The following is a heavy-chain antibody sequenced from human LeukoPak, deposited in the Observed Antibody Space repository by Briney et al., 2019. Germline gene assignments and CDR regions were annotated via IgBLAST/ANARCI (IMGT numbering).Heavy chain of an antibody. J-gene: IGHJ3*02. D-gene: IGHD1-26*01. CDR3: AKGPSGSYGAFDI. V-gene: IGHV3-30*02. Sequence: GGSLRLSCAASGFTFSSYGMHWVRQAPGKGLEWVAFIRYDGSNKYYADSVKGRFTISRDNSKNTLYLQMNSLRAEDTAVYYCAKGPSGSYGAFDIWGQGTMVTVSS. CDR1: GFTFSSYG. CDR2: IRYDGSNK.